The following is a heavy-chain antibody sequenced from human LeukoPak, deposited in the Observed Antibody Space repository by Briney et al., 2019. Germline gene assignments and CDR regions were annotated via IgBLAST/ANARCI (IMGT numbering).Heavy chain of an antibody. CDR2: MTSSSTI. CDR1: GFTVSSNY. V-gene: IGHV3-69-1*01. CDR3: ARAHTMLWEFDAFDI. Sequence: GGSLRLSCAASGFTVSSNYMSWVRQAPGKGLEWVSTMTSSSTIYYADSVKGRFTISRDNAKKSLYLQMNSLRDEDKAVYSCARAHTMLWEFDAFDIWGRGTKVTVSS. D-gene: IGHD3-10*01. J-gene: IGHJ3*02.